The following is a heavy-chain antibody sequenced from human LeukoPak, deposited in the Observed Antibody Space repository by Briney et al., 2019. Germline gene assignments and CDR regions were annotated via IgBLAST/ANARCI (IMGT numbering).Heavy chain of an antibody. CDR3: ARLRAGDYFDY. Sequence: GGSLRLSCTASGFTFSSYWMSWVRQAPGKGLEWVANIKEDGSEKYYVDSVKGRLTISRDTAKSSLYLQMNSLRAEDTAVYYCARLRAGDYFDYWGQGTLVTVSS. V-gene: IGHV3-7*04. D-gene: IGHD6-19*01. CDR2: IKEDGSEK. CDR1: GFTFSSYW. J-gene: IGHJ4*02.